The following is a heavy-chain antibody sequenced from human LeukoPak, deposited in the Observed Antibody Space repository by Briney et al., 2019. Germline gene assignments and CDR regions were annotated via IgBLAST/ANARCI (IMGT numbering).Heavy chain of an antibody. Sequence: GGSLRLSCAASGFTFSSYWMHWVRQAPGKGLVGVSRINDDGRSTSYADSVKGRFTISRDNAKNALYLQMNSLRAEDTAVYYCARGSSGWPYNWFDPWGQGTLVTVSS. D-gene: IGHD6-19*01. V-gene: IGHV3-74*01. J-gene: IGHJ5*02. CDR2: INDDGRST. CDR1: GFTFSSYW. CDR3: ARGSSGWPYNWFDP.